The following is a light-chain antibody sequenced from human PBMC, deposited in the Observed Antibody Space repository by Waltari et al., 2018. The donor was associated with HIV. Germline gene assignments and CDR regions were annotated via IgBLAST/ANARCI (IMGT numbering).Light chain of an antibody. V-gene: IGKV1D-12*01. CDR1: QGISSW. CDR3: QQADSFPIT. J-gene: IGKJ5*01. CDR2: AAS. Sequence: DIHLTQSPSSVSASVGDRVTIPCRASQGISSWLAWYQQKPGKAPNLLIYAASTLQSGVPSRFSGSISGTDFTLTINSLQPEDFATYYCQQADSFPITFGQGTRLDLK.